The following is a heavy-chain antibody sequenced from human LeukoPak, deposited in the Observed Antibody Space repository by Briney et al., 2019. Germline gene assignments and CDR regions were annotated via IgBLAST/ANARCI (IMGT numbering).Heavy chain of an antibody. CDR1: GFAFSHYW. J-gene: IGHJ6*03. V-gene: IGHV3-74*01. D-gene: IGHD3-16*01. CDR2: ISAHCSST. Sequence: GGSLRLSCAASGFAFSHYWLHWVRQAPGKGLEWVARISAHCSSTNYADSVNVRFTFSRGTATTTLYLKMTSLSAEDTAVYYALAGYYYYYMDVWGKGTTVTVSS. CDR3: LAGYYYYYMDV.